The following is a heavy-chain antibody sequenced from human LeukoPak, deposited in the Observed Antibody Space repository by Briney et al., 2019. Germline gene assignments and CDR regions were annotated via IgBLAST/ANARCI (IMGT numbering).Heavy chain of an antibody. Sequence: PGGSLRLSCAASGFTVSSNYMSWVRQAPGKGLEWVSVIYTSGNTYYAASVKGRFTISRDNSKNTLYLQMNSLRAEDTAVYYCARGEGSSSSRPDYWSQGTLVTVSS. CDR2: IYTSGNT. CDR3: ARGEGSSSSRPDY. D-gene: IGHD3-10*01. V-gene: IGHV3-53*01. CDR1: GFTVSSNY. J-gene: IGHJ4*02.